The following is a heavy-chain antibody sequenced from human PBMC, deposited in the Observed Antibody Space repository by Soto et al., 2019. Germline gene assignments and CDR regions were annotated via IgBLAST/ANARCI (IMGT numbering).Heavy chain of an antibody. CDR1: GFTFKTYA. CDR2: ILYDGKDK. CDR3: ARDRGSSSWYGEIDY. V-gene: IGHV3-30*04. D-gene: IGHD6-13*01. Sequence: GGSLRLSCTASGFTFKTYAFHWVRQAPGKGLEWVAVILYDGKDKYYADSVRGRFSVSRDNSQNTPYLQMNNLSTDDTAVYYCARDRGSSSWYGEIDYWGQGTLVTVSS. J-gene: IGHJ4*02.